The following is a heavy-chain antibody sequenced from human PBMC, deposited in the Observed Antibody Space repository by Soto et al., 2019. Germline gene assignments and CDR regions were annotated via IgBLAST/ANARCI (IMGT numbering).Heavy chain of an antibody. CDR1: GYTFKSFY. D-gene: IGHD3-3*01. J-gene: IGHJ5*02. V-gene: IGHV1-46*02. CDR2: INPTDGSV. CDR3: ARDFGRHGAVDTTGWFDP. Sequence: QVQLVQSGAEVKKPAASVKVSCTASGYTFKSFYMHWVRQAPGQGLEWIGMINPTDGSVSFAQKYKDRVIWTTDSPTSVVYMELSSLTREDTAVYFCARDFGRHGAVDTTGWFDPWGQGTLVTVSS.